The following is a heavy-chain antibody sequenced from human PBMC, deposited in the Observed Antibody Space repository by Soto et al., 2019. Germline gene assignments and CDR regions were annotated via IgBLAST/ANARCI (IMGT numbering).Heavy chain of an antibody. Sequence: SVKVSCKASGGTFSSYAISWVRQAPGQGLEWMGGIIPIFGTANYAQKFQGRVTITADESTSTAYMELSSLRSEDTAVYYCARGRITMVRGGGYYYYYGMDVWGQGTTVTVSS. CDR2: IIPIFGTA. V-gene: IGHV1-69*13. J-gene: IGHJ6*02. CDR1: GGTFSSYA. D-gene: IGHD3-10*01. CDR3: ARGRITMVRGGGYYYYYGMDV.